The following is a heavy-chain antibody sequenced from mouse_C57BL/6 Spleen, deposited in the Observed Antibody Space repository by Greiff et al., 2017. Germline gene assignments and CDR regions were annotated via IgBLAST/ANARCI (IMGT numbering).Heavy chain of an antibody. CDR3: ARGSYGSSLDY. J-gene: IGHJ2*01. Sequence: QVQLQQSGAELARPGASVKMSCKASGYTFTSYTMHWVKQRPGQGLEWIGYINPSSGYTKYNQKFKDKATLTADKSSSTAYMQLSSLTSEDSAVYYCARGSYGSSLDYWGQGTTLTVSS. V-gene: IGHV1-4*01. CDR2: INPSSGYT. D-gene: IGHD1-1*01. CDR1: GYTFTSYT.